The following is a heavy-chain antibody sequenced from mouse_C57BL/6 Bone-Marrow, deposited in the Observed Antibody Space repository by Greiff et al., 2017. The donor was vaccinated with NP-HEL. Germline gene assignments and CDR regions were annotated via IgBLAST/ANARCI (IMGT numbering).Heavy chain of an antibody. J-gene: IGHJ1*03. Sequence: QVQLKESGAELVRPGTSVKVSCKASGYAFTNYLIEWVKQRPGQGLEWIGVINPGSGGTNYNEQFKGKATLTADKSSSTAYMQLSSLTSEDSAVYVCARRTGSSYWYFDVWGTGTTVTVSS. V-gene: IGHV1-54*01. CDR2: INPGSGGT. CDR3: ARRTGSSYWYFDV. D-gene: IGHD4-1*01. CDR1: GYAFTNYL.